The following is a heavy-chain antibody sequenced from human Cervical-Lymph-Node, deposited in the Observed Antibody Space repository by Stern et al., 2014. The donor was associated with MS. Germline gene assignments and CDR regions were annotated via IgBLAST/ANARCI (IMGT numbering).Heavy chain of an antibody. D-gene: IGHD2-15*01. V-gene: IGHV3-30*09. Sequence: VQLVQSGGGVVQPGRSLRLSCAASGFTFRSYAMHWVRQAPGKGLEWVALISYDGNNKYSADSVKGRFAISRDNSKNTLYLQMNSLRTEDTAVYYCATKAPTYCSGASCFDYWGQGTLVTVSS. CDR1: GFTFRSYA. CDR2: ISYDGNNK. J-gene: IGHJ4*02. CDR3: ATKAPTYCSGASCFDY.